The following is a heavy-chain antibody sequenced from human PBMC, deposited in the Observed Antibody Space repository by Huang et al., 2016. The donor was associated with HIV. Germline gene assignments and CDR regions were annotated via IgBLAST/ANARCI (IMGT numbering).Heavy chain of an antibody. Sequence: QVQLQESGPGLVKPSETLSLTCTVSGCSVSSGSYYWGWLRQPPGKGLEWIGDIYYSGSTNYNPFLKSRVTRSVDTSKNQFSLKLSSVTAADTAVYYCARVDLLLGKYGDYEEKAFDIWGQGTMVTVSS. CDR2: IYYSGST. CDR3: ARVDLLLGKYGDYEEKAFDI. D-gene: IGHD4-17*01. CDR1: GCSVSSGSYY. V-gene: IGHV4-61*01. J-gene: IGHJ3*02.